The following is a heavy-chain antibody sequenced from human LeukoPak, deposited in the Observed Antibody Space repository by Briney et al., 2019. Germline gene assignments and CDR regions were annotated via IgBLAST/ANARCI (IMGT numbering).Heavy chain of an antibody. J-gene: IGHJ5*02. CDR3: AKVLGGTNWFDP. Sequence: GGSLRFSCAASGFTFSSYGMHWVRQAPGKGLEWVAFIRYDGSNKYYADSVKGRFTISRDNSKNTLYLQMNSLRAEDTAVYYCAKVLGGTNWFDPWGQGTLVTVSS. D-gene: IGHD6-19*01. CDR2: IRYDGSNK. CDR1: GFTFSSYG. V-gene: IGHV3-30*02.